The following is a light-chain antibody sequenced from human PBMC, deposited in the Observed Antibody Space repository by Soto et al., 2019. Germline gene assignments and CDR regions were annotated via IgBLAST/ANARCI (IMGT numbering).Light chain of an antibody. Sequence: DIQMTQSPSSLSASVGDSVTITCRASESINRHLNWYQQQPGKAPKLLIYAASSLQNGVPSRFWGGGSGTDFTLIITNLQPEDFATYYCQQSDTALSITFGPGTRLAIK. CDR1: ESINRH. CDR2: AAS. CDR3: QQSDTALSIT. V-gene: IGKV1-39*01. J-gene: IGKJ5*01.